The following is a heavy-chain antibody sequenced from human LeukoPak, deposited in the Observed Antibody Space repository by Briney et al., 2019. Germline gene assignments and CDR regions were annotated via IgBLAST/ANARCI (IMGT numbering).Heavy chain of an antibody. Sequence: PSETLSLTCTVSGGSISSSSYYWGWIRQPPGKGLEWIGSIYYSGSTYYNPSLKSRVTISVDTSKNQFSLKLSSVTAADTAVYYCARVMHSYGYSYYYYMDVWGKGTTVTVSS. CDR1: GGSISSSSYY. D-gene: IGHD5-18*01. J-gene: IGHJ6*03. CDR2: IYYSGST. CDR3: ARVMHSYGYSYYYYMDV. V-gene: IGHV4-39*07.